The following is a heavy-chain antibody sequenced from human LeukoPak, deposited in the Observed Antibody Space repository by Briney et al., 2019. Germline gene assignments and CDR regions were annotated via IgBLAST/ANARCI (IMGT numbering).Heavy chain of an antibody. CDR3: ARAGIAAAGIRPGRYYFDY. Sequence: PSETLSLTCAVYGGSFSGYYWSWIRQPPGKGLEWIGEINHSGSTNYNPSLKSRVTISVDTSKNQFSLKLSSVTAADTAVYYCARAGIAAAGIRPGRYYFDYWGQGTLVTVSS. V-gene: IGHV4-34*01. D-gene: IGHD6-13*01. CDR2: INHSGST. J-gene: IGHJ4*02. CDR1: GGSFSGYY.